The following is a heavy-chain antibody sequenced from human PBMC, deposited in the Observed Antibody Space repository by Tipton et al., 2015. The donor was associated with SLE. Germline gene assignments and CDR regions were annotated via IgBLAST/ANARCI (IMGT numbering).Heavy chain of an antibody. CDR1: AFTFNTYG. Sequence: SLRLSCAASAFTFNTYGMNWVRQAPGKGLEWVSSISSSSTYIYYSDSVKGRFTISRDNAKNSLYLQMNSLRAEDTAVYYCARDQKRGMDVWGKGTTVTVSS. V-gene: IGHV3-21*01. J-gene: IGHJ6*04. CDR2: ISSSSTYI. CDR3: ARDQKRGMDV.